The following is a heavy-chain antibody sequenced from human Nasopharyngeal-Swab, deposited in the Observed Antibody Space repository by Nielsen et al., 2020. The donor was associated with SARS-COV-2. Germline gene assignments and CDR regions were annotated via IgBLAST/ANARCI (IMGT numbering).Heavy chain of an antibody. Sequence: GESLKISCAASGFTFSSYWMSWVRQAPGKGLEWVANIKQDGSEKYYVDSVKGRFTISRDNAKNSLYLQMNSLRAEDTAVYYCARDPGFGYYYDSSGYYDYWGQGTLDTVSS. J-gene: IGHJ4*02. CDR1: GFTFSSYW. V-gene: IGHV3-7*01. D-gene: IGHD3-22*01. CDR2: IKQDGSEK. CDR3: ARDPGFGYYYDSSGYYDY.